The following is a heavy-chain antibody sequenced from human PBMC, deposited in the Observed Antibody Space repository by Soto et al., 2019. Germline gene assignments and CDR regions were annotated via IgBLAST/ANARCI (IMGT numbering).Heavy chain of an antibody. Sequence: GESLKISCKGSGYSFTSYWIAWVRQMPGKGLEWVGIIHPGDSESRYSPSFQGQVTISVDKSISTAYLQWSSVKASDSAMYYCAKASSGWFYFEYWGQGTLVTVSS. V-gene: IGHV5-51*01. CDR3: AKASSGWFYFEY. J-gene: IGHJ4*02. CDR1: GYSFTSYW. D-gene: IGHD6-19*01. CDR2: IHPGDSES.